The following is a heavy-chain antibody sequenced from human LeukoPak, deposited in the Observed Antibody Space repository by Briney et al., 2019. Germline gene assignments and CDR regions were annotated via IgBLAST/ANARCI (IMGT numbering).Heavy chain of an antibody. CDR2: ISGSGGST. D-gene: IGHD2-15*01. CDR3: ARDPQYCSGGSCYSFDY. J-gene: IGHJ4*02. Sequence: TGGSLRLSCAASGFTFSSYAMSWVRQAPGKGLEWVSAISGSGGSTYYADSVKGRFTISRDNSKNTLYLQMNSLRAEDTAVYYCARDPQYCSGGSCYSFDYWGQGTLVTVSS. V-gene: IGHV3-23*01. CDR1: GFTFSSYA.